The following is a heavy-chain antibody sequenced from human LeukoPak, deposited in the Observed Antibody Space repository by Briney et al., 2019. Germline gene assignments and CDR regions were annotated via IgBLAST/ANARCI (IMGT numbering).Heavy chain of an antibody. D-gene: IGHD5-24*01. V-gene: IGHV5-51*01. CDR2: IYPGDSDT. CDR3: ARRDGLGAFDI. J-gene: IGHJ3*02. Sequence: GASLKISCRGSGYRFTNYWIGWVRQMPGKGLEWMGIIYPGDSDTRYSPSFQGQVTISADKSISTAYLQRSSLTASDTAMYYCARRDGLGAFDIWGQGTMVTVSS. CDR1: GYRFTNYW.